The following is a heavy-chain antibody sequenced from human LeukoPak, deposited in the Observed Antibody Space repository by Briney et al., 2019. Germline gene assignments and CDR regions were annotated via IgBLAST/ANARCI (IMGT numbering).Heavy chain of an antibody. V-gene: IGHV4-59*12. J-gene: IGHJ4*02. CDR2: IYHSGST. D-gene: IGHD3-22*01. CDR1: GGSISSYY. Sequence: ASETLSLTCTVSGGSISSYYWSWIRQPPGKGLEWIGYIYHSGSTYYNPSLKSRVTISVDRSKDQFSLKLSSVTAADTAVYYCARASQAPDSSGYNFDYWGQGTLVTVSS. CDR3: ARASQAPDSSGYNFDY.